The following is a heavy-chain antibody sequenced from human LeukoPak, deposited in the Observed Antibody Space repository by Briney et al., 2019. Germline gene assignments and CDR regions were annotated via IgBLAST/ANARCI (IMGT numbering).Heavy chain of an antibody. CDR2: IYYSGST. V-gene: IGHV4-39*01. CDR3: ASTYCSSTSCYYFDH. CDR1: GGSISSGDYY. D-gene: IGHD2-2*01. Sequence: SETLSLTCTVSGGSISSGDYYWGWIRQLPGKGLEWIGSIYYSGSTYYNPSLKSRVTISVDTSKNQFSLKLSSVTAADTAVYYCASTYCSSTSCYYFDHWGQGTLVTVSS. J-gene: IGHJ4*02.